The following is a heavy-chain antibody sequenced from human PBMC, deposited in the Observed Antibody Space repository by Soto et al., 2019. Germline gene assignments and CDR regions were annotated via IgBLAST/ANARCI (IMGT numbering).Heavy chain of an antibody. V-gene: IGHV1-46*01. D-gene: IGHD2-21*02. J-gene: IGHJ4*02. CDR1: GYTFTSYY. CDR2: INPGGGRT. Sequence: ASVKVSCKASGYTFTSYYIPWVRQAPGQGLEWVAMINPGGGRTKNAQMFQGRVTLTRDTSAGTVDMELSSLTSDDTAVYYCARGPSCGDDCYLFDYWGQGSLVTVSS. CDR3: ARGPSCGDDCYLFDY.